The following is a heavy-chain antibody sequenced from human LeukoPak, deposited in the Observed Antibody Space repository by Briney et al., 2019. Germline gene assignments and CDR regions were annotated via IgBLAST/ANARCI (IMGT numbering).Heavy chain of an antibody. D-gene: IGHD5-18*01. Sequence: SETLSLTCTVSGGSISSYYWSWIRQPPGKGLEWIGYIYYSESTNYNPSLKSRVTISVDTSKNQFSLKLSSVTAADTAVYYCASHKAGYSYGPRFDYWGQGTLVTVSS. V-gene: IGHV4-59*01. CDR1: GGSISSYY. CDR3: ASHKAGYSYGPRFDY. CDR2: IYYSEST. J-gene: IGHJ4*02.